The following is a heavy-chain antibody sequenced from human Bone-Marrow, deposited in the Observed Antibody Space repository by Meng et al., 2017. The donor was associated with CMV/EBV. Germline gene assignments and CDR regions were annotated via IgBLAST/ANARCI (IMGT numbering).Heavy chain of an antibody. Sequence: LKISCAAPGYTFSSYAMHWVRQAPGKGLEWVAVISYDGSNKYYADSVKGRFTISRDNSKNTLYLQMNSLRAEDTAVYYCARGRYSSSWLFWSWFDPWGQGTLVTVSS. CDR3: ARGRYSSSWLFWSWFDP. D-gene: IGHD6-13*01. J-gene: IGHJ5*02. CDR1: GYTFSSYA. CDR2: ISYDGSNK. V-gene: IGHV3-30-3*01.